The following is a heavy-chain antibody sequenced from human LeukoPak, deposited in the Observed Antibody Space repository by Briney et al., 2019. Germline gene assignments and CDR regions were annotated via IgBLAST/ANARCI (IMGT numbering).Heavy chain of an antibody. CDR2: ISHSGST. J-gene: IGHJ2*01. CDR3: ARGLGYKPRYFDL. Sequence: SETLSLTCAVSGYSISSDYYWGWIRQPPGKGLEWIGTISHSGSTFYHPSLKSRVTISVDTSKNQFSLNLSSLTAADTAVYFCARGLGYKPRYFDLWGRGTLVIVSS. V-gene: IGHV4-38-2*01. D-gene: IGHD5-24*01. CDR1: GYSISSDYY.